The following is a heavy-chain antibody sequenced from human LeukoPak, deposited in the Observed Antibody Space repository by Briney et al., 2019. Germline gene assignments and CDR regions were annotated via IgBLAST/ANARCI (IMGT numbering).Heavy chain of an antibody. J-gene: IGHJ4*02. V-gene: IGHV4-39*01. CDR1: GGSISSSS. CDR3: ARGWYYFDY. D-gene: IGHD6-19*01. CDR2: IYYSGST. Sequence: SETLSLTCTVSGGSISSSSWGWIRQPPGKGLEWIGSIYYSGSTYYNPSLKSRVTISVDTSKNQFSLKLSSVTAADTAVYYCARGWYYFDYWGQGTLVTVS.